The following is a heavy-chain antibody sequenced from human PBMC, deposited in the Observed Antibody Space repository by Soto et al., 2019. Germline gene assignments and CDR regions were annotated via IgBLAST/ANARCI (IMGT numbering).Heavy chain of an antibody. CDR3: AKDRWVGATRCFDA. J-gene: IGHJ4*02. V-gene: IGHV3-30*18. CDR2: ISYDGSNQ. Sequence: QVQLLESGGGVVQPGRSLRLSCAASGFTFSSYGMHWVRQAPGKGLEWVAIISYDGSNQYYADSVKGRFTISRDNSKNKLYLQMNSLRAEDTVVYYCAKDRWVGATRCFDAWGPGTLVTVSS. CDR1: GFTFSSYG. D-gene: IGHD1-26*01.